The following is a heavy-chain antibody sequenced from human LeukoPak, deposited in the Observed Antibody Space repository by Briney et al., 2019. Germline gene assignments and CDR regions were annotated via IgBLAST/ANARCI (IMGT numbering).Heavy chain of an antibody. V-gene: IGHV1-69*13. CDR3: ARDRRVDYGDYWFDP. CDR2: IIPIFGTA. CDR1: GGTFISYA. D-gene: IGHD4-17*01. Sequence: GASEKVSCKASGGTFISYAISWVRQAPGQGLEWMGGIIPIFGTANYAQKFQGRVTITADESTSTAYMELSSLRSEDTAVYYCARDRRVDYGDYWFDPWGQGTLVTVSS. J-gene: IGHJ5*02.